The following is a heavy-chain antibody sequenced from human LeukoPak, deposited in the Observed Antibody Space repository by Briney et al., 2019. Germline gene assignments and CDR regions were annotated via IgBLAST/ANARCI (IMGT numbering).Heavy chain of an antibody. Sequence: GSLRLSCAASGFTFSTYEMNWVRQAPGKGMEWVSYISSSGSMIYYADSMKGRFTVSRDNAKNSLYLQMNSLTVEDTAVYYCAREVADCGGDCLAPWGQGTLVTVSS. D-gene: IGHD2-21*02. CDR1: GFTFSTYE. V-gene: IGHV3-48*03. CDR3: AREVADCGGDCLAP. J-gene: IGHJ5*02. CDR2: ISSSGSMI.